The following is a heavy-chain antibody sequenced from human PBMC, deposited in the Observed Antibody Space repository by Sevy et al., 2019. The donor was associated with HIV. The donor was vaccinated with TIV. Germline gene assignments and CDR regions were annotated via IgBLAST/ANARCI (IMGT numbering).Heavy chain of an antibody. D-gene: IGHD2-21*02. Sequence: SETLSLTCAVYGGSFSGYYWSWIRQPPGKGLEWIGEINHSGSTNYNPSLKSRVTISVDTSKNQFSRNLSSVTAADTAVYYCARPPGYGGNSGAFDIWGQGTMVTVSS. J-gene: IGHJ3*02. CDR3: ARPPGYGGNSGAFDI. CDR2: INHSGST. V-gene: IGHV4-34*01. CDR1: GGSFSGYY.